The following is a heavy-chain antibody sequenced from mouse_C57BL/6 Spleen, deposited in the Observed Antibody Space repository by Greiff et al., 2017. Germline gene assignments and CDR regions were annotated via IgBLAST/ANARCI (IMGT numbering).Heavy chain of an antibody. V-gene: IGHV1-52*01. Sequence: QVQLQQPGAELVRPGSSVKLSCKASGYTFTSYWMHWVKQRPIQGLEWIGNIDPSDSETHYNQKFKDKATLTVDKSSSTAYMQLSSLTSEDSAVYYCARYRGLTEAWFAYWGQGTLVTVSA. CDR2: IDPSDSET. D-gene: IGHD3-1*01. CDR1: GYTFTSYW. J-gene: IGHJ3*01. CDR3: ARYRGLTEAWFAY.